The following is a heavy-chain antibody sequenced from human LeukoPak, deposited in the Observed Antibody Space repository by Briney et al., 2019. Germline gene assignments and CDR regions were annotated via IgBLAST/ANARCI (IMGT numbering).Heavy chain of an antibody. V-gene: IGHV3-15*01. D-gene: IGHD3-3*01. J-gene: IGHJ6*02. CDR1: GFTFSNAW. CDR2: IKSKTDGGTT. Sequence: GGSLRLSCAASGFTFSNAWMSWVRQAPGKGLEWVGRIKSKTDGGTTDYAAPVKGRFTISRDDSKNTLYLQMNSLKTEDTAVYYCTTGVRFLEWLSYYYYGMDVWGQGTTVTVSS. CDR3: TTGVRFLEWLSYYYYGMDV.